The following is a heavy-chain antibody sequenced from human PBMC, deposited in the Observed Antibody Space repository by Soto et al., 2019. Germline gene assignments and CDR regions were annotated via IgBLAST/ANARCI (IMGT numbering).Heavy chain of an antibody. CDR1: GYTFTSYA. CDR2: INAGNGNT. J-gene: IGHJ3*02. CDR3: ARDHIVAQSRAFDI. V-gene: IGHV1-3*01. D-gene: IGHD2-21*01. Sequence: GASVKVSYKASGYTFTSYAMHWVRQAPGQRLEWMGWINAGNGNTKYSQKFQGRVTITRDTSASTAYMELSSLRSEDTAVYYCARDHIVAQSRAFDIWGQGTMVT.